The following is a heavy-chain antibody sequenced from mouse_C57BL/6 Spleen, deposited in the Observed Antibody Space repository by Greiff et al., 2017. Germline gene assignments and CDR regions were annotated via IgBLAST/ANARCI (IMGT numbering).Heavy chain of an antibody. J-gene: IGHJ4*01. CDR2: IDPSDSYT. CDR3: AHYGSSHAMDY. V-gene: IGHV1-69*01. D-gene: IGHD1-1*01. Sequence: QVQLQQPGAELVMPGASVKLSCKASGYTFTSYWMHWVKQRPEQGLEWIGEIDPSDSYTNYNQKFKGKSTLTVDKSSSTAYMQLSSLTSEDSAVYYCAHYGSSHAMDYWGQGTSVTVSS. CDR1: GYTFTSYW.